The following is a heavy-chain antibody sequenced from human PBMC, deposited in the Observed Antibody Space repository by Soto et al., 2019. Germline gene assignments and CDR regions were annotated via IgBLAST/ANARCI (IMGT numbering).Heavy chain of an antibody. J-gene: IGHJ3*02. V-gene: IGHV3-23*01. CDR1: GFHFSSYA. D-gene: IGHD4-17*01. CDR3: AKVRGDYKWRGALDI. CDR2: ISGSGGSK. Sequence: PGASLRLSCAGSGFHFSSYAMSWVRQAPGQGLEWVAAISGSGGSKYDADSVKVRFTISRVNSKNTLYLQMSTLRAEDTAVYYCAKVRGDYKWRGALDIWGQGTMVTVSS.